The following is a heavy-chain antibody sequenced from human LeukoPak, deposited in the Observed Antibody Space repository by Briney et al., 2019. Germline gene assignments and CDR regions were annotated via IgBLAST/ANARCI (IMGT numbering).Heavy chain of an antibody. D-gene: IGHD3-22*01. J-gene: IGHJ4*02. V-gene: IGHV3-72*01. CDR3: ARAPTPKSGYYLSLPLYSEYYFDY. CDR2: TRNKVNSYTT. Sequence: GGSLRLSCAASGYTFSDHYMDWVRQAPGKGLEWVGRTRNKVNSYTTEYAASVKGRFTISRDDSKNSLYLQMNSLKTEDTAVYYCARAPTPKSGYYLSLPLYSEYYFDYWGQGTLVTVSS. CDR1: GYTFSDHY.